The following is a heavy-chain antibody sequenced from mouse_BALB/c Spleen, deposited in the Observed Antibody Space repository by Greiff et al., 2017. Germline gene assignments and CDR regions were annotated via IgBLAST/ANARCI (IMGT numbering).Heavy chain of an antibody. Sequence: VHVKQSGAELVRPGASVKISCKAFGYTFTNHHINWVKQRPGQGLDWIGYINPYNDYTSYNQKFKGKATLTVDKSSSTAYMELSSLTSEDSAVYYCARERMGLPSWFAYWGQGTLVTVSA. CDR2: INPYNDYT. CDR3: ARERMGLPSWFAY. D-gene: IGHD2-4*01. V-gene: IGHV1S45*01. CDR1: GYTFTNHH. J-gene: IGHJ3*01.